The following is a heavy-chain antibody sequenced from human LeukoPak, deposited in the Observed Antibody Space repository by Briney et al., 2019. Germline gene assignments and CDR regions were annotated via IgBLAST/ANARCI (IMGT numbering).Heavy chain of an antibody. CDR1: GGSISSGGYS. CDR2: IYHSGST. CDR3: ARDVGYCSSTSCWAYGMDV. J-gene: IGHJ6*04. Sequence: SQTLSLTCAVSGGSISSGGYSWSWIRQPPGKGLEWIGYIYHSGSTYYNPSLKSRVTISVDTSKNQFSLKLSSVTAADTAVYYCARDVGYCSSTSCWAYGMDVWGKGTTVTVSS. D-gene: IGHD2-2*01. V-gene: IGHV4-30-2*01.